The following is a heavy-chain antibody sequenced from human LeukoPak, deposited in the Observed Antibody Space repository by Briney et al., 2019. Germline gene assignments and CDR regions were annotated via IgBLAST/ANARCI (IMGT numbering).Heavy chain of an antibody. CDR2: IYNSGST. V-gene: IGHV4-59*01. CDR3: ARGYNYGAHYWFDY. CDR1: DGSINIYY. Sequence: SETLSLTCTVSDGSINIYYWSWIRQAPGKGLEWIGYIYNSGSTNYNPSLRCRVTISMDTSKKQFSLRLTSVTAADTAMYYCARGYNYGAHYWFDYWGQGTLVTVSS. D-gene: IGHD5-18*01. J-gene: IGHJ4*02.